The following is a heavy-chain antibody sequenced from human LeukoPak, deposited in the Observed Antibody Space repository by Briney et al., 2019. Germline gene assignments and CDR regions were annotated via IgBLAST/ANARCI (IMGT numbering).Heavy chain of an antibody. CDR2: IYYSGST. V-gene: IGHV4-59*01. CDR3: ARVFSYYYGMDV. CDR1: VGSISSYY. Sequence: TSETLSLTCTVSVGSISSYYWSWIRQPPGKGLEWIGYIYYSGSTNYNPSLKSRVTISVDTSKNQFSLKLSSVTAADTAVYYCARVFSYYYGMDVWGQGTTVTVSS. J-gene: IGHJ6*02.